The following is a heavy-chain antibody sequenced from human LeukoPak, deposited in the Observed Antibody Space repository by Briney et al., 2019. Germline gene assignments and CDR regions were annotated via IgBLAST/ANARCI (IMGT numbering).Heavy chain of an antibody. CDR3: ARDLSGSLYFDY. J-gene: IGHJ4*02. Sequence: SETLSLTCSVSGAFISSCYYNWIRQTAGGGLEWIGRLYISGSTDYNPSLKSRVTISVDTSNNQFFLELTSVTAADTAVYFCARDLSGSLYFDYWGQGVLVTVSS. CDR2: LYISGST. CDR1: GAFISSCY. D-gene: IGHD3-10*01. V-gene: IGHV4-4*07.